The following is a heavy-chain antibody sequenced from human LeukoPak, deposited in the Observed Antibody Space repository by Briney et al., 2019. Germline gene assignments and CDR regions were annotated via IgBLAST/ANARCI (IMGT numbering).Heavy chain of an antibody. J-gene: IGHJ4*02. V-gene: IGHV1-18*01. CDR2: ISVYNGNT. CDR3: ARDWRTYSNYLDY. CDR1: GGTFSSYA. Sequence: ASVKVSCKASGGTFSSYAISWVRQAPGQGLEWMGWISVYNGNTNYAQKLQGRVTMTTDTSTSTAYMELRSLRSDDTAVYYCARDWRTYSNYLDYWGQGTLVTVSS. D-gene: IGHD4-11*01.